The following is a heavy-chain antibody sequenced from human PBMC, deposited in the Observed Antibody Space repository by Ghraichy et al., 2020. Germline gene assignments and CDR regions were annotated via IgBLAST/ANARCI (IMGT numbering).Heavy chain of an antibody. CDR1: GGSISSYY. CDR3: ARGRYYDILTGYYRFDP. V-gene: IGHV4-59*01. J-gene: IGHJ5*02. Sequence: SETLSLTCTVSGGSISSYYWSWIRQPPGKGLEWIGYIYYSGSTNYNPSLKSRVTISVDTSKNQFSLKLSSVTAADTAVYYCARGRYYDILTGYYRFDPWGQGTLVTVSS. D-gene: IGHD3-9*01. CDR2: IYYSGST.